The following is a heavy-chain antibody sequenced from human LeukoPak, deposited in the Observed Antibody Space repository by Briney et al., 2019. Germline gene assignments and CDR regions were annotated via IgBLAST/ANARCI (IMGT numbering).Heavy chain of an antibody. J-gene: IGHJ3*02. Sequence: SETLSLTCTVSGGSISSSSYYWGWIRQPPGKGLEWIGSIYYSGSTYYNPSLKSRVTISVDTSKNQFSLKLSSVTAADTAVYYCARHFGCSYGRVAFDIWGQGTMVTVSS. D-gene: IGHD5-18*01. CDR2: IYYSGST. V-gene: IGHV4-39*01. CDR1: GGSISSSSYY. CDR3: ARHFGCSYGRVAFDI.